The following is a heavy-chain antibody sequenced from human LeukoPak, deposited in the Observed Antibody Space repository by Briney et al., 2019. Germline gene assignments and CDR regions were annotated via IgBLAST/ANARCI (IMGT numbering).Heavy chain of an antibody. CDR3: ARATATAWYFDL. Sequence: PGGSLRLSCAASGFTFSSYSMNWVRQAPGKGLEWVSSISSSSSYIYYADSVKGRFTISRDNAKNSLYLQMNSLRAEDTAVYYCARATATAWYFDLWGRGTLVTVSS. CDR2: ISSSSSYI. CDR1: GFTFSSYS. V-gene: IGHV3-21*01. D-gene: IGHD1-1*01. J-gene: IGHJ2*01.